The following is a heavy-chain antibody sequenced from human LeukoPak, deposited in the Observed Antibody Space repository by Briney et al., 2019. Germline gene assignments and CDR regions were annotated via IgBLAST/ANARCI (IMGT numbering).Heavy chain of an antibody. D-gene: IGHD2-8*01. CDR3: VRDGLIVGNMDV. CDR2: IRGSSDLI. Sequence: GGSLRLSCTASGFSFNTHPMDWVRQAPGKGLEWISYIRGSSDLIYYADSVKGRFTISRDNDKKTLYLQMDSLRAEDTAVYFCVRDGLIVGNMDVWGQGTTVIVSS. CDR1: GFSFNTHP. J-gene: IGHJ6*02. V-gene: IGHV3-48*04.